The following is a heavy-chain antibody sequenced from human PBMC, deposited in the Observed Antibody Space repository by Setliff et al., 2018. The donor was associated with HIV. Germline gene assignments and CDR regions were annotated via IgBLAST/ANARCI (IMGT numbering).Heavy chain of an antibody. V-gene: IGHV3-7*03. CDR3: ASSRPPDDSSGYLDH. Sequence: GGSLRLSCAASGFTFSNSWMTWVRQAPGKGPEWVANIKKDGSDKFYVDSVKGRFAISRDNAKNSLNLEMNSLRAEDTAIYYCASSRPPDDSSGYLDHWGQGTLVTVSS. CDR1: GFTFSNSW. CDR2: IKKDGSDK. D-gene: IGHD3-22*01. J-gene: IGHJ4*01.